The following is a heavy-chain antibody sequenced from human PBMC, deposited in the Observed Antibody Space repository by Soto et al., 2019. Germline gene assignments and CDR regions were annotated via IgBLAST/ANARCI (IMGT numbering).Heavy chain of an antibody. CDR1: GFTFSSYA. Sequence: QVQLVESGGGVVQPGRSLRLSCAASGFTFSSYAMHWVRQAPGKGLEWVAVISYDGSNKYYADSVKGRFTISRDNSKNTLYLRMNRLRAEDTAVYYCAREAVSQTGDYPYWGQGTLVTVSS. V-gene: IGHV3-30-3*01. D-gene: IGHD3-9*01. CDR2: ISYDGSNK. CDR3: AREAVSQTGDYPY. J-gene: IGHJ4*02.